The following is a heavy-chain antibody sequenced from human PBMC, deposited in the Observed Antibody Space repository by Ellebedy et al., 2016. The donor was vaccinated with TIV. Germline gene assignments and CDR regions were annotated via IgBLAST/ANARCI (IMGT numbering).Heavy chain of an antibody. CDR2: ITNSGAGT. CDR3: RPYGSGSRRAFEH. Sequence: PGGSLRLSCAAPGFTFSDYDMSWVPKAPGKGAEWVSAITNSGAGTYYGNSVKGRFTISRDNSNNTVYLQMNSLRAEDTALYYCRPYGSGSRRAFEHWGQGTLVTVSS. D-gene: IGHD3-10*01. J-gene: IGHJ4*02. V-gene: IGHV3-23*01. CDR1: GFTFSDYD.